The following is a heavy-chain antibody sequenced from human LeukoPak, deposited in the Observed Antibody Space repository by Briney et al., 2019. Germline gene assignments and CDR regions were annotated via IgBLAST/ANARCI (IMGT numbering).Heavy chain of an antibody. CDR1: GGSISTYY. D-gene: IGHD3-3*01. V-gene: IGHV4-59*01. CDR2: IYYSGST. J-gene: IGHJ1*01. Sequence: SETLSLTCTVSGGSISTYYWSWIRQPPGKGLEWIGYIYYSGSTNYDPSLKSRVTISVDTSKNQFSLKLSSVTAADTAVYYCASGDANYDFWSGYYVSLYFQHWGQGTLVTVSS. CDR3: ASGDANYDFWSGYYVSLYFQH.